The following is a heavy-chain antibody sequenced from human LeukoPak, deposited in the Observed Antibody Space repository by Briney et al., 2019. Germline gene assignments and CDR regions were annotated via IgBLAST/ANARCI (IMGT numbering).Heavy chain of an antibody. Sequence: GGSLRLSCAASGFTFSSHWMHWVRQGPGKGLVWVSRINTDGRSTSYADSVKGRFTISRDNAKNTLYLQMNSLRDEDTAIYYCARDYSSSSTFDSWGQGTLVTVS. CDR3: ARDYSSSSTFDS. V-gene: IGHV3-74*01. D-gene: IGHD6-13*01. CDR2: INTDGRST. J-gene: IGHJ4*02. CDR1: GFTFSSHW.